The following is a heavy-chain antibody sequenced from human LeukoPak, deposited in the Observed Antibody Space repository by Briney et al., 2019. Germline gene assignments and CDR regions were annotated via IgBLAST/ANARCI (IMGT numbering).Heavy chain of an antibody. J-gene: IGHJ4*02. CDR2: ISGSGGST. Sequence: GGSLRLSCAASGFTFSSYAMSWVRQAPGKRLEWVSAISGSGGSTYYADSVKGRFTFSRDNSKNTLYLQMNSLRAEDTAVYYCAKACGGDCYDIDYWGQGTLVTVSS. CDR1: GFTFSSYA. V-gene: IGHV3-23*01. D-gene: IGHD2-21*01. CDR3: AKACGGDCYDIDY.